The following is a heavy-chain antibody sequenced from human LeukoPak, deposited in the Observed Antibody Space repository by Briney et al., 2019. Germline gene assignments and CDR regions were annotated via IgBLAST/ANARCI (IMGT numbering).Heavy chain of an antibody. CDR2: IKQDGSEK. CDR1: GFTFSSYW. D-gene: IGHD4-17*01. Sequence: GGSLRLSCAASGFTFSSYWMSWVRQAPGKGLEWVANIKQDGSEKYYVDSVKGRFTISRDNAKNSLYLQMNSLRAEDTAVYYCARALHKRLYGDYYYYFDYWGQGTLVTVSS. J-gene: IGHJ4*02. CDR3: ARALHKRLYGDYYYYFDY. V-gene: IGHV3-7*01.